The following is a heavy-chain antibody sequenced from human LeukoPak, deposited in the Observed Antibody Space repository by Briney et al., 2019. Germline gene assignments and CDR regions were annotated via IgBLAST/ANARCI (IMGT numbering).Heavy chain of an antibody. CDR3: ARVAPYCSGGSCYSRYFDY. V-gene: IGHV4-61*02. CDR2: IYTSGST. J-gene: IGHJ4*02. Sequence: SQTLSLTCTVSGGSISSGGYYWSWIRQPAGKGLEWIGRIYTSGSTNYNPSLKSRVTMSVDTSKNQFSLKLSSVTAADTAVYYCARVAPYCSGGSCYSRYFDYWGQGTLVTVSS. CDR1: GGSISSGGYY. D-gene: IGHD2-15*01.